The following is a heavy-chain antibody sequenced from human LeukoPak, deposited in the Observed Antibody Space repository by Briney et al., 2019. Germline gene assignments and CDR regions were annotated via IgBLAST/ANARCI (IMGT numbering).Heavy chain of an antibody. J-gene: IGHJ4*02. CDR1: GFTFSSHS. D-gene: IGHD3-22*01. CDR3: ARGPNYYDSSGYYSEY. Sequence: SGGSLRLSCAASGFTFSSHSLNWVRQAPGKGLEWVSSISSSSSYIYYADSVKGRFTISRDNAKNSLYLQMNSLRAEDTAVYYCARGPNYYDSSGYYSEYWGQGTQVTVSS. V-gene: IGHV3-21*01. CDR2: ISSSSSYI.